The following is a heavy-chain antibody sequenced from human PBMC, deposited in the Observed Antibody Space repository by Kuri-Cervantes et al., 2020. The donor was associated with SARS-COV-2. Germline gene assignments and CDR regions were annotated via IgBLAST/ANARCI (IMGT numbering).Heavy chain of an antibody. CDR1: GFTFSGYS. D-gene: IGHD7-27*01. V-gene: IGHV3-21*01. CDR3: AREEGGELGEAFDY. J-gene: IGHJ4*02. CDR2: IDSSSYYI. Sequence: GGSLRLSCAASGFTFSGYSMNRIRQAPGKGLEWVASIDSSSYYIYHADSVKGRLTISRDNAKTSVYLQMNSLKVEDTAVYYCAREEGGELGEAFDYWGQGALVTVSS.